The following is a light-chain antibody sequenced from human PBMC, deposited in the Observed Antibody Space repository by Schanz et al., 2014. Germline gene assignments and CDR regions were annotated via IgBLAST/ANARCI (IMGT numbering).Light chain of an antibody. V-gene: IGLV2-23*01. CDR1: SSDVGGYNF. CDR2: EGS. J-gene: IGLJ2*01. Sequence: QSALTQPRSVSGSPGQSVTISCTGTSSDVGGYNFVSWYQQHPGKAPKLMIYEGSKRPSGVSNRFSGSKSANTASLTISGLQAEDEAHYYCSSYAGSSTVVFGGGTKLTVL. CDR3: SSYAGSSTVV.